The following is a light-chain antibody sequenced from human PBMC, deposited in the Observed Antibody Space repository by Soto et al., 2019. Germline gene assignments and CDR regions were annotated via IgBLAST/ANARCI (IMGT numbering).Light chain of an antibody. CDR1: QSILHSPTHNNY. Sequence: DVVMTQSPDSLAVSLGERATINCKSSQSILHSPTHNNYLAWYQKKPGQPPKLLIYWASSRESGVPDPFSGRGSATDFTLTINSLQAEDAAVYYFHQYFSLPRTFGQGTKVEIK. J-gene: IGKJ1*01. CDR3: HQYFSLPRT. V-gene: IGKV4-1*01. CDR2: WAS.